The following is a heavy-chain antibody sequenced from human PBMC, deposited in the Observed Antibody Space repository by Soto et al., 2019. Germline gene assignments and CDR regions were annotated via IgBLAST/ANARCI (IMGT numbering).Heavy chain of an antibody. D-gene: IGHD3-22*01. V-gene: IGHV1-69*13. CDR3: ARDPPPGFTYYLT. CDR1: GGTFNNFG. CDR2: IIPKFGTT. Sequence: SVKVSCKASGGTFNNFGLTWVRQAPGQGLEWMGGIIPKFGTTNYAQKFQGRVTITADESTSTAYMELSSLRSEDTAVYYCARDPPPGFTYYLTWGQGTLVTVSS. J-gene: IGHJ5*02.